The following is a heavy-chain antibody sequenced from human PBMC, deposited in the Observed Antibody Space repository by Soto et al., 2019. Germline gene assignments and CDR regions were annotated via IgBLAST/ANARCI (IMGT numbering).Heavy chain of an antibody. CDR1: GYTFTNYD. Sequence: QEQLVQSGAEVKKPGASVKVTCKASGYTFTNYDINWVRQATGQGLEWMGWMNPTSGHTGYAQKVQGSITLTRDTSIGTAYMELSSLRFEDTAVYYCATGSKTAAGTWYFGLWGRGTLVTVSS. V-gene: IGHV1-8*01. J-gene: IGHJ2*01. D-gene: IGHD6-13*01. CDR2: MNPTSGHT. CDR3: ATGSKTAAGTWYFGL.